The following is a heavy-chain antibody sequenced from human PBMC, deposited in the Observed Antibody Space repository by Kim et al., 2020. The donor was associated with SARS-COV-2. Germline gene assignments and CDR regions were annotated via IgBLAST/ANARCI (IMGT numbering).Heavy chain of an antibody. D-gene: IGHD6-13*01. CDR2: IYPGDSDT. J-gene: IGHJ5*02. Sequence: GESLKISCKGSGYSFTSYWIGWVRQMPGKGLEWMGIIYPGDSDTRYSPSFQGQVTISADKSISTAYLQWSSLKASDTAMYYCARGSSSWTKAYNWFDPWGQGTLVTVSS. CDR3: ARGSSSWTKAYNWFDP. V-gene: IGHV5-51*01. CDR1: GYSFTSYW.